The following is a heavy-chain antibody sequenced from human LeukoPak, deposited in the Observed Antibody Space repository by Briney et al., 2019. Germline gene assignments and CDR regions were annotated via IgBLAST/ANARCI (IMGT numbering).Heavy chain of an antibody. Sequence: SVKVSCKASGCTFSSYAISWVRQAPGQGLEWMGRIIPILGIANYAQKFQGRVTITADKSTSTAYMELSSLRSEDTAVYYCARDIVVVVAATDYYYYYGMDVWGQGTTVTVSS. CDR1: GCTFSSYA. D-gene: IGHD2-15*01. V-gene: IGHV1-69*04. CDR3: ARDIVVVVAATDYYYYYGMDV. J-gene: IGHJ6*02. CDR2: IIPILGIA.